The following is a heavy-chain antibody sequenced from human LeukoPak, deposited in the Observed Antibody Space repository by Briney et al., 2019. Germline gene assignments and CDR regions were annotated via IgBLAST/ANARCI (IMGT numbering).Heavy chain of an antibody. J-gene: IGHJ3*02. Sequence: ETLSLTCTVSGGSISNSSYLWAWIRQAPGKGLEWVSAISGSGGSTYYADSVKGRFTISRDNSKNTLYLQMNSLRAEDTAVYYCANYDSSGYYNDAFDIWGQGTMVTVSS. V-gene: IGHV3-23*01. CDR2: ISGSGGST. CDR3: ANYDSSGYYNDAFDI. CDR1: GGSISNSSYL. D-gene: IGHD3-22*01.